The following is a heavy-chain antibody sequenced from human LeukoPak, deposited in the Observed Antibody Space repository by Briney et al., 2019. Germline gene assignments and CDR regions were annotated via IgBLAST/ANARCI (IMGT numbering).Heavy chain of an antibody. CDR1: GFTFSSYS. V-gene: IGHV3-21*01. D-gene: IGHD3-22*01. CDR2: ISSSSSYI. Sequence: PGGSLRLSCAASGFTFSSYSMNWVRQAPGKGLEWVSSISSSSSYIYYADSVKGRFTISRDNAKNSLYLQMNSLRAEDTAVYYCARDIGHDSSGYPIWGQGTMVTVSS. CDR3: ARDIGHDSSGYPI. J-gene: IGHJ3*02.